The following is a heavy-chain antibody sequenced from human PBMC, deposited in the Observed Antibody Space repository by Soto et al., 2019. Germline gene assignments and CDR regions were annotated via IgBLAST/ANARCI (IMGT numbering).Heavy chain of an antibody. CDR1: GFTFSSYA. J-gene: IGHJ6*02. Sequence: GGSLRLSCAASGFTFSSYAMHWVRQAPGKGLEWVAVISYDGSNKYYADSVKGRFTISRDNSKNTLYLQMNSLRAEDTAVYYCARDQVGIFLEWLSPYYYGMDVWGQGTTVTVSS. CDR3: ARDQVGIFLEWLSPYYYGMDV. V-gene: IGHV3-30-3*01. D-gene: IGHD3-3*01. CDR2: ISYDGSNK.